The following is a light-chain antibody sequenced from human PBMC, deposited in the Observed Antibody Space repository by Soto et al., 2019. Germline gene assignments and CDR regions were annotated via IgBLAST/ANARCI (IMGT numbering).Light chain of an antibody. CDR1: QSVSSN. CDR3: LQHTYIWS. V-gene: IGKV3-15*01. CDR2: GAS. J-gene: IGKJ1*01. Sequence: EIVMTQSPATLSVSPGERATLSCRASQSVSSNLAWYQQKPGQAPRLLIYGASTRATGIPARFSGSGSGTEFTLTISSLQPEDFATYYCLQHTYIWSFGQGTKVDIK.